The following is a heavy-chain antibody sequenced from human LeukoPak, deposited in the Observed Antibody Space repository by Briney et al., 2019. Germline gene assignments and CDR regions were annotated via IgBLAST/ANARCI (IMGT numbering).Heavy chain of an antibody. V-gene: IGHV3-23*01. J-gene: IGHJ5*02. CDR3: AKDDAWESPVGATYRPPFDP. Sequence: QAGGSLRLSCAASGFTFSSYAMSWVRQAPGKGLEWVSAISGSGGSTYYADSVKGRFTISRDNSKNTLYLQMNSLRAEDTAVYYCAKDDAWESPVGATYRPPFDPWGQGTLVTVSS. CDR2: ISGSGGST. CDR1: GFTFSSYA. D-gene: IGHD1-26*01.